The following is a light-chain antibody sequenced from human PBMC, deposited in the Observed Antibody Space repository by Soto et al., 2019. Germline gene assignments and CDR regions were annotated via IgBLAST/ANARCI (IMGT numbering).Light chain of an antibody. V-gene: IGKV3-11*01. CDR3: QQRSNWTPT. CDR2: DAS. Sequence: EIVLTQSPATLSLSPGERATLSSRASQSVSSYLAWYQQRPGQAPRLXIYDASKRETGIPAKFSGSGSGTEFTLTISTLEPEDFAVYYCQQRSNWTPTFGGGTKVDIK. J-gene: IGKJ4*01. CDR1: QSVSSY.